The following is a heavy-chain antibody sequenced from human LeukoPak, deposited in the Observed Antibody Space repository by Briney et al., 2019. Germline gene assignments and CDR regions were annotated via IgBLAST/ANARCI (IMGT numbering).Heavy chain of an antibody. J-gene: IGHJ3*02. CDR1: GFTFDDYG. CDR3: ARDFNWNYGDDAFDI. CDR2: ISSSSSYI. Sequence: GGSLRLSCAASGFTFDDYGMSWVRQAPGKGLEWVSSISSSSSYIYYADSVKGRFTISRDNSKNTLYLQMGSLRAEDMAVYYCARDFNWNYGDDAFDIWGQGTMVTVSS. V-gene: IGHV3-21*01. D-gene: IGHD1-7*01.